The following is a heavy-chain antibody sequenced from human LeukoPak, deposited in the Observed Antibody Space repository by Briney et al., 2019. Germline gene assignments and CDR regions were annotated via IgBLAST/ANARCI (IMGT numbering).Heavy chain of an antibody. CDR3: AKREGIGAAGPLDY. CDR2: IRYDGSNK. J-gene: IGHJ4*02. V-gene: IGHV3-30*02. D-gene: IGHD6-13*01. CDR1: GFTFSSYG. Sequence: GGSLRLSCAASGFTFSSYGMHWVRQAPGKGLEWVAFIRYDGSNKYYANSVKGRFTISRDNSKNTLYLQMNSLRAEDTAVYYCAKREGIGAAGPLDYWGQGTLVTLSS.